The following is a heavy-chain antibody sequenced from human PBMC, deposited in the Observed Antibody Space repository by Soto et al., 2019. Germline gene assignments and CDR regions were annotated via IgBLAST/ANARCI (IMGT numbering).Heavy chain of an antibody. V-gene: IGHV4-34*01. D-gene: IGHD3-16*02. Sequence: QVQLQQWGAGLLKPSETLSLTCAVYGGSFSGYYWSWIRQPPGKGLEWIGELNHSGSTNYNPSLKSRVTISVDTSKNQFSLKLSSVTAADTAVYYCARGQGPRGPMKRVTGELSFGVTNWFDPWGQGTLVTVSS. CDR3: ARGQGPRGPMKRVTGELSFGVTNWFDP. J-gene: IGHJ5*02. CDR2: LNHSGST. CDR1: GGSFSGYY.